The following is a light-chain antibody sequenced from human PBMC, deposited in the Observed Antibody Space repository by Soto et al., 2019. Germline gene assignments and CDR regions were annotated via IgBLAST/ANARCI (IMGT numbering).Light chain of an antibody. CDR2: LGS. Sequence: DIVMTQSALSLPVTPGEPASISCRSSQSLLHINGYNYLDWYLQKPGQSPQLLIYLGSNRASGVPDRFSGSGSGTDFTLKIRRVEAEDVGVYYCMQALQRPWTFGQGTKVEIK. J-gene: IGKJ1*01. CDR1: QSLLHINGYNY. V-gene: IGKV2-28*01. CDR3: MQALQRPWT.